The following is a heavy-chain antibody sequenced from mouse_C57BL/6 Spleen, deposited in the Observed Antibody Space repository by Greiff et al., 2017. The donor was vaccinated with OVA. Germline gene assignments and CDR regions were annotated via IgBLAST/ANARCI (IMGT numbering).Heavy chain of an antibody. CDR2: IDPSDSET. J-gene: IGHJ4*01. Sequence: QVQLKQPGAELVRPGSSVKLSCKASGYTFTSYWMHWVKQRPIQGLEWIGNIDPSDSETHYNQKFKDKATLTVDKSSSTAYMQLSSLTSEDSAVYYCANSGGHYGSSYRDYAMDYWGQGTSVTVSS. D-gene: IGHD1-1*01. CDR1: GYTFTSYW. CDR3: ANSGGHYGSSYRDYAMDY. V-gene: IGHV1-52*01.